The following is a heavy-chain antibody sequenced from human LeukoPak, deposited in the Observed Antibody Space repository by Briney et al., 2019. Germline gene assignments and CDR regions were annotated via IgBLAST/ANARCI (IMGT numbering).Heavy chain of an antibody. Sequence: SETLSLTCAVFGGSFSGYYWSWIRQPPGKGLEWIGYIYSSGSTNYNPSLKSRVTISVDTSKTQFSLTLSSVTAADTAVYYCARAGYFGAFDIWGQGTLVTVSS. CDR2: IYSSGST. CDR3: ARAGYFGAFDI. J-gene: IGHJ3*02. V-gene: IGHV4-59*01. CDR1: GGSFSGYY. D-gene: IGHD2/OR15-2a*01.